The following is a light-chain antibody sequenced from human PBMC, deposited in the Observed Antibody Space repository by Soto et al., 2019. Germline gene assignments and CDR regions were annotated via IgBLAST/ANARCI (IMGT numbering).Light chain of an antibody. CDR2: EVS. CDR3: RSDAGSNKKV. CDR1: SSDVGGYNY. V-gene: IGLV2-8*01. J-gene: IGLJ2*01. Sequence: QSALTQPPSASGSPGQSVTISCTGTSSDVGGYNYVSWYQQHPGKAPKLMNYEVSKRPSGVPDRFAGSKSGNTSFLTVSGLQDEDEADYYGRSDAGSNKKVFGGGTKLTVL.